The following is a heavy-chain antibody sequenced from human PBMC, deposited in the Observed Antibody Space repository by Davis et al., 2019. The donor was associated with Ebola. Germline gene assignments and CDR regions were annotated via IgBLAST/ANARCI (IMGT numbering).Heavy chain of an antibody. CDR2: INHSGST. CDR1: GGSISSYY. J-gene: IGHJ4*02. V-gene: IGHV4-34*01. CDR3: ARGVPGY. Sequence: PSETLSLTCTVSGGSISSYYWSWIRQPPGKGLEWIGEINHSGSTNYNPSLKSRVTISVDTSKNQFSLKLTSVTTADTAVYYCARGVPGYWGQGSLVTVSS.